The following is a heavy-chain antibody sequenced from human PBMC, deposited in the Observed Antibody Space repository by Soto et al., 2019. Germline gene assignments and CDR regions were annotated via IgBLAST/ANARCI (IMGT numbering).Heavy chain of an antibody. V-gene: IGHV5-51*01. CDR1: GYSFTSYW. CDR3: TRQTPYFYDSSGYYHVLPTYYYYYGMDV. D-gene: IGHD3-22*01. J-gene: IGHJ6*02. Sequence: PGESLKISCKGSGYSFTSYWIGWVRQMPGKGLGWMGIIYPGDSDTRYSPSFQGQVTISADKSISIAYLQWRSLKASDTAMYYCTRQTPYFYDSSGYYHVLPTYYYYYGMDVWGQGTTVTVSS. CDR2: IYPGDSDT.